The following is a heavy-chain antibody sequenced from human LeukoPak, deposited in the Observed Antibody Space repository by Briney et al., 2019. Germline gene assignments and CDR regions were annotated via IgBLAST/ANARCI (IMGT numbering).Heavy chain of an antibody. V-gene: IGHV3-11*03. J-gene: IGHJ4*02. CDR1: GFTFSDYY. CDR2: IGSSSSYT. Sequence: GSLRPSCAAPGFTFSDYYISWIRQAPRSGLECLSYIGSSSSYTVYADSVKGRFTISRDNAKNSLYLQMNSLRAEDTAVYYCARLRFGELRPVYYFDYWAQGTLVTVSS. CDR3: ARLRFGELRPVYYFDY. D-gene: IGHD3-10*01.